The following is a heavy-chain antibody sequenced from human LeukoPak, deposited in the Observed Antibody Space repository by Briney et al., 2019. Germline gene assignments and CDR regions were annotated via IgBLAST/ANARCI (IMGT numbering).Heavy chain of an antibody. Sequence: GGSLRLSCEASGFTFSDYWMAWVRQAPGKGLEWVANISPDGSATFYVDSVKGRVTISRDNAKNSLYLQMYSLRAEDTAVYYCAGSIHYWGQGTLVTVSS. V-gene: IGHV3-7*01. CDR3: AGSIHY. J-gene: IGHJ4*02. CDR1: GFTFSDYW. D-gene: IGHD2-21*01. CDR2: ISPDGSAT.